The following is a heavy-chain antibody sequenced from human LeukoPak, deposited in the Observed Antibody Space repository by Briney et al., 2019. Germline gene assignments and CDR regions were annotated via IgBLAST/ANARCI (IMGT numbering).Heavy chain of an antibody. CDR3: ARDLPYDGYYHMDV. CDR2: IKQDGSEK. J-gene: IGHJ6*03. D-gene: IGHD2-21*01. CDR1: GFTFSSYW. Sequence: GGSLRLSCAASGFTFSSYWMSWVRQAPGKGLEWVANIKQDGSEKYYVDSVKGRFTISRDNAKNSLYLQMNSLRAEDTAVYYCARDLPYDGYYHMDVWGKGTTVTVSS. V-gene: IGHV3-7*01.